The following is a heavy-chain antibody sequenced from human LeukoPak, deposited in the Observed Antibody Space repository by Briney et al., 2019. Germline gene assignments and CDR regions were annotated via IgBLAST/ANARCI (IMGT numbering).Heavy chain of an antibody. J-gene: IGHJ4*02. D-gene: IGHD1-14*01. Sequence: PGGSLRLSCAASGFTFSSYAMSWVRQAPGKGLEWVSAVSNNGGTTQYADSAKGRFTISRDNSKNTLYLQMDSLRAEDTGVYYCARSNQADDYWGQGTLVTVSS. CDR1: GFTFSSYA. V-gene: IGHV3-23*01. CDR2: VSNNGGTT. CDR3: ARSNQADDY.